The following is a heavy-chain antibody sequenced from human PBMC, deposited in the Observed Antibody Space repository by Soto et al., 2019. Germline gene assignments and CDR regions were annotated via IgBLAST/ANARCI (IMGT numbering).Heavy chain of an antibody. V-gene: IGHV3-21*01. D-gene: IGHD3-10*01. Sequence: PGGSLRLSCAASGLTFSSYSMNWVRQAPGKRLEWVSSISSRSSDIYYADSVKGRFTISRDNAKKSLYLQMTGLRAEDTAVYYCAREVVTMVRGVIITGYYGMDVWGQGTTVTVSS. CDR1: GLTFSSYS. J-gene: IGHJ6*02. CDR3: AREVVTMVRGVIITGYYGMDV. CDR2: ISSRSSDI.